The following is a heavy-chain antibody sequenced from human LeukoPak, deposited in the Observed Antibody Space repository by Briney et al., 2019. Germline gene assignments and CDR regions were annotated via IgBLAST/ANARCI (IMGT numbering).Heavy chain of an antibody. CDR3: ATLPFRRDGYFDY. CDR2: ISGSGGST. V-gene: IGHV3-23*01. D-gene: IGHD5-24*01. J-gene: IGHJ4*02. CDR1: GFTFSSYA. Sequence: PGGSLRLSCAASGFTFSSYAMSWVRQAPGKGLEWVSAISGSGGSTYYADSAKGRFTISRDNSKNTLYLQMNSLRAEDTAVYDCATLPFRRDGYFDYWGQGTLVTVSS.